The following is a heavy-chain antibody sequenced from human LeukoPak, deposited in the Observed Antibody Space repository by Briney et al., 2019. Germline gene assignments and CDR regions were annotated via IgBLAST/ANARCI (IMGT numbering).Heavy chain of an antibody. D-gene: IGHD6-13*01. V-gene: IGHV5-51*01. CDR3: AGTIAAAGTDTFDV. CDR2: IYPGDSDT. Sequence: GESLKISCKGSGYSFTNYWIGWVRQIPGKGLEWMGIIYPGDSDTRYGPSFQGQVTISADKSISTAYLQWGSLKASDTAMYYCAGTIAAAGTDTFDVWGQGTMVTVSS. J-gene: IGHJ3*01. CDR1: GYSFTNYW.